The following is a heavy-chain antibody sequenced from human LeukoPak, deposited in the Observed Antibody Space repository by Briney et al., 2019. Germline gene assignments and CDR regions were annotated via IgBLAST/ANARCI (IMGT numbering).Heavy chain of an antibody. D-gene: IGHD1-26*01. Sequence: HPGGSLRLSCAASGFTFSSYGMNWVRQAPGKGLEWVAFIRYDGSNKYYADSVKGRFTISRDNSKYTLYLQMNSLRAEDTAVYYCAKDPWYSGSYYDYWGQGTLVTVSS. CDR2: IRYDGSNK. J-gene: IGHJ4*02. CDR3: AKDPWYSGSYYDY. V-gene: IGHV3-30*02. CDR1: GFTFSSYG.